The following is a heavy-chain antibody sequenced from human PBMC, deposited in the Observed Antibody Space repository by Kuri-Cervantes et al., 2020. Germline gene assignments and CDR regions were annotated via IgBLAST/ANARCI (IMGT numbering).Heavy chain of an antibody. CDR1: GFTFSNYG. D-gene: IGHD5-18*01. Sequence: LSLTCAASGFTFSNYGMHWVRQAPGKGLEWVSAISGSGGSTYYADSVKGRFTISRDNAKNSLYLQMNSLRAEDTAVYYCARGKQRGDTSGLGWFDPWGQGTLVTVSS. V-gene: IGHV3-21*03. J-gene: IGHJ5*02. CDR2: ISGSGGST. CDR3: ARGKQRGDTSGLGWFDP.